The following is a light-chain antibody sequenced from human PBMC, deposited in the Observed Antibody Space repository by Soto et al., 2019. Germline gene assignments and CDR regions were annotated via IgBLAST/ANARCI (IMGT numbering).Light chain of an antibody. J-gene: IGLJ3*02. CDR3: SSYTTSSTVV. CDR2: EVI. V-gene: IGLV2-14*01. CDR1: SSAVGGYNY. Sequence: QSALTQPASVSGSPGQSITVSCTGTSSAVGGYNYVSWYQQHPGKAPKLMIYEVIRRPSGISNRFSGSKSGNTASLTISTLQAEDEAEYYCSSYTTSSTVVFGGGTKLTVL.